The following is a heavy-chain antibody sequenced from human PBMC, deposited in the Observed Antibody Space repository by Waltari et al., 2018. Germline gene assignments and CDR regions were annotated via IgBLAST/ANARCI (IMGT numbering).Heavy chain of an antibody. V-gene: IGHV1-69*10. CDR1: GRTFSSYA. D-gene: IGHD1-1*01. CDR3: ARGVGTKRGYAFDI. CDR2: IIPILGIA. J-gene: IGHJ3*02. Sequence: QVPLVQSGAEVKKPGSSVTVSCKASGRTFSSYAISWVRQAPGQGLEWMGGIIPILGIANYAQKFQGRVTITADKSTSTAYMELSSLRSEDTAVYYCARGVGTKRGYAFDIWGQGTMVTVSS.